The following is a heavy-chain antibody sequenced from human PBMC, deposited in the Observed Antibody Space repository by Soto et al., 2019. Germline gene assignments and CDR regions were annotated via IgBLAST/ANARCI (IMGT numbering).Heavy chain of an antibody. D-gene: IGHD6-25*01. Sequence: EVQLVESGGGLVQPGGPLTLSCAASEFAFSSYWMTWVRQAPGKGLEWVANIRKDGSQRSYLDSVRGRFTISRDNSKNSLYLQMSSLRAEDTALYFCARDVSPGSSGLYFDAFDIWGQGTMVTVSS. V-gene: IGHV3-7*05. CDR1: EFAFSSYW. CDR3: ARDVSPGSSGLYFDAFDI. CDR2: IRKDGSQR. J-gene: IGHJ3*02.